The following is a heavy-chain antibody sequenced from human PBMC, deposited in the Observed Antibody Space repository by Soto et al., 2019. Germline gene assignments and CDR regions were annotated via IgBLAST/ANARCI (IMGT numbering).Heavy chain of an antibody. V-gene: IGHV3-23*01. Sequence: GGSLRLSCAASGFTFSSYTMTWVRQAPGKGLEWVSTISGSGSSTYSADSVKGRFTISRDNSKNTLYLQMNSLRVEDTAIYYCAKAWGIDYWGQGTLVTVSS. D-gene: IGHD7-27*01. CDR3: AKAWGIDY. J-gene: IGHJ4*02. CDR1: GFTFSSYT. CDR2: ISGSGSST.